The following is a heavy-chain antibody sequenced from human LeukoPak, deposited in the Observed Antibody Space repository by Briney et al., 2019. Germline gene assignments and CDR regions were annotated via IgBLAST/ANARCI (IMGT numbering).Heavy chain of an antibody. CDR1: RHDSATYS. V-gene: IGHV5-51*01. J-gene: IGHJ3*02. CDR3: ARSMGSYGYDAFDI. CDR2: IYPADSDT. Sequence: GESLTLSCPGSRHDSATYSIGWVRHIPGIGLEWMGIIYPADSDTRYSPSLQGQVTISADESINTAYLQWSSLKASDTAMYYCARSMGSYGYDAFDIWGQGTMVTVSS. D-gene: IGHD3-16*01.